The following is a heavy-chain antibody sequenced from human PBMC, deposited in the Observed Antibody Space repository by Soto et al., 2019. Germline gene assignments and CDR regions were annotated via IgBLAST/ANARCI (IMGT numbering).Heavy chain of an antibody. J-gene: IGHJ4*02. D-gene: IGHD5-12*01. Sequence: PVESLKISCKGSGYSFTSYCIGWVRQMPGKGLEWMGIIYPGDSDTRYSPSFQGQVTISADKSISTAYLQWSSLKASDTAMYYCATARGYSGYDFGYWGQGTLVTVS. CDR2: IYPGDSDT. V-gene: IGHV5-51*01. CDR1: GYSFTSYC. CDR3: ATARGYSGYDFGY.